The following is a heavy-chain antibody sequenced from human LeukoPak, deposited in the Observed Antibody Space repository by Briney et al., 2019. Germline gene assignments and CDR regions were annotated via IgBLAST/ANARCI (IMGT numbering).Heavy chain of an antibody. Sequence: GGSLRLSCAASGFTFSDYYMSWIRQAPGKGLEWVSYISSSGSYTNYADSVKGRFTISRDNAKNSLYLQVNSLRAEDTAVYYCARSGSLPQIDYWGQGTLVTVSS. J-gene: IGHJ4*02. CDR3: ARSGSLPQIDY. V-gene: IGHV3-11*03. D-gene: IGHD3-10*01. CDR2: ISSSGSYT. CDR1: GFTFSDYY.